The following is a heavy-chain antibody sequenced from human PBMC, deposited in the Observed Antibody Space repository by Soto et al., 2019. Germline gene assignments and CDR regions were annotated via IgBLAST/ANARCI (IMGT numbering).Heavy chain of an antibody. J-gene: IGHJ4*02. CDR1: GFTFSSCT. V-gene: IGHV3-21*01. Sequence: EVQLVESGGGLVKPGGSLRLSCAVSGFTFSSCTMNWVRQAPGKGLEWVSSISSSGSMYYADSVKGRFTISRDNDKNSLYLQMNSLRAEDTAVYYCAREVQPVVRREYDYWGQGTLVTVSS. CDR2: ISSSGSM. D-gene: IGHD1-1*01. CDR3: AREVQPVVRREYDY.